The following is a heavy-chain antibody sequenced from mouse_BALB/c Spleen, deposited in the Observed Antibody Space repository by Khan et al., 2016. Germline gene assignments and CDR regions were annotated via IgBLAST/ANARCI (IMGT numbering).Heavy chain of an antibody. Sequence: VQLKQSGPELMKPGASVKISCKASGYSFTSYYMHWVKQSHGKSLEWIGYIDPFNGGTSYNQKFKGKATLTVDKSSSTAYMHLSSLTSEDSAFYYCASSTPSFYAMDYWCQGTSVTVSS. J-gene: IGHJ4*01. CDR3: ASSTPSFYAMDY. V-gene: IGHV1S135*01. CDR2: IDPFNGGT. D-gene: IGHD1-1*01. CDR1: GYSFTSYY.